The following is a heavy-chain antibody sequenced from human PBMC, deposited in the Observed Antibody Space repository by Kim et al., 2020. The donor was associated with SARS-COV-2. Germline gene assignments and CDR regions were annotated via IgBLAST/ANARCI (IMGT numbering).Heavy chain of an antibody. CDR2: IYYSGST. V-gene: IGHV4-39*07. Sequence: SETLSLTCTVSGGSISSSSYYWGWIRQPPGKGLEWIGSIYYSGSTYYNPSLKSRVTISVDTSKNQFSLKLSSVTAADTAVYYCAREIIVTTLSYYYYYGMDVWGQGTTVTVSS. CDR3: AREIIVTTLSYYYYYGMDV. D-gene: IGHD4-4*01. J-gene: IGHJ6*02. CDR1: GGSISSSSYY.